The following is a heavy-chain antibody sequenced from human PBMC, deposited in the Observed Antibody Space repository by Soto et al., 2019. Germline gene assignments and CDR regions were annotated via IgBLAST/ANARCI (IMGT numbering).Heavy chain of an antibody. Sequence: QVQLVQSGAEVKKPGSSVKVSCKASGGTFSSYAISWVRQAPGQGLEWMGGIIPIFGTANYAQKFQGRVTITADESTSTADMELSSLRSEDTAVYYCARDSGSMVRGVMGYYYYGMDVWGQGTTVTVSS. CDR1: GGTFSSYA. CDR3: ARDSGSMVRGVMGYYYYGMDV. D-gene: IGHD3-10*01. CDR2: IIPIFGTA. J-gene: IGHJ6*02. V-gene: IGHV1-69*01.